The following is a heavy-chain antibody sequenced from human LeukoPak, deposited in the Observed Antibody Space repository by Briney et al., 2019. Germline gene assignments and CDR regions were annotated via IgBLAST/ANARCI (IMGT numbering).Heavy chain of an antibody. CDR2: ISAGGVGT. D-gene: IGHD3-10*01. Sequence: GGSLRLSCAASGFKFGIYAMSWVRQAPGKGLEWVSAISAGGVGTYYADSVKGRFNISRDNSKNTLYLEMGDLRAEDTALYYCANQVGLHYYGSGKVFEYWGKGALVIVSS. J-gene: IGHJ4*02. CDR3: ANQVGLHYYGSGKVFEY. CDR1: GFKFGIYA. V-gene: IGHV3-23*01.